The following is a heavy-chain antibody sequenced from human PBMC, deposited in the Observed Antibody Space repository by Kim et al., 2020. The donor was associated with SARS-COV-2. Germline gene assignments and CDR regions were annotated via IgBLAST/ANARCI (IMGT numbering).Heavy chain of an antibody. Sequence: GGSLRLSCAASGFTFSSYAMSWVRQAPGKGLEWVSGISGSGGRTYYADSVKGRFTISRDNSKNTLYLQMNSLRAEDTAVYYCAKVMGVNTYYYRSGPYGMSVLGQATTVTVSS. D-gene: IGHD3-10*01. J-gene: IGHJ6*02. CDR1: GFTFSSYA. V-gene: IGHV3-23*01. CDR2: ISGSGGRT. CDR3: AKVMGVNTYYYRSGPYGMSV.